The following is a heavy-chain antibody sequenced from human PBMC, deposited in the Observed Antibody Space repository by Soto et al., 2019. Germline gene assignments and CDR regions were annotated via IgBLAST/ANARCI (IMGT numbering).Heavy chain of an antibody. CDR3: ARQTLEDIVLMLYASSSHNSFGMDV. Sequence: EVRLVESGGGLVQPGGSLRLSCAASGITFSNYSMSWVRQVPGKGLEWVANIKQDGSEKYYVGSVKGRFTISRDNAENSLYLQINSLRAEDTAVYYCARQTLEDIVLMLYASSSHNSFGMDVWGQGTTVTVSS. CDR1: GITFSNYS. V-gene: IGHV3-7*01. CDR2: IKQDGSEK. J-gene: IGHJ6*02. D-gene: IGHD2-8*01.